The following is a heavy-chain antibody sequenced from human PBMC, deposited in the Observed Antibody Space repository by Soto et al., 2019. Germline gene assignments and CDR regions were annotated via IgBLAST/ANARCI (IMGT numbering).Heavy chain of an antibody. Sequence: QVQLVESGGGVVQPGRSLRLSCVASGFSFSDYAMHWVRQAPGKGLEWVTLISYDATNTYFADSLKGRCTIFRDNSKNTLSLQMNSLRAEDTAVYYCARQAIAARRYQYNYLDVWGQVTTVTVFS. CDR3: ARQAIAARRYQYNYLDV. CDR1: GFSFSDYA. V-gene: IGHV3-30-3*01. CDR2: ISYDATNT. J-gene: IGHJ6*02. D-gene: IGHD6-6*01.